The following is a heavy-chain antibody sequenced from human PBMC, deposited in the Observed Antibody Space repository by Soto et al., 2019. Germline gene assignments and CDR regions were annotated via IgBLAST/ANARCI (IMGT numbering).Heavy chain of an antibody. Sequence: SVKVSCKASGGTFSSYAISWVRQAPGQGLEWMGGIIPIFGTANYAQKFQGRVTITADESTSTAYMELSSLRSEDTAVYYCARDNVAARLFADYWGQGTLVTVPQ. D-gene: IGHD6-6*01. CDR2: IIPIFGTA. CDR3: ARDNVAARLFADY. V-gene: IGHV1-69*13. J-gene: IGHJ4*02. CDR1: GGTFSSYA.